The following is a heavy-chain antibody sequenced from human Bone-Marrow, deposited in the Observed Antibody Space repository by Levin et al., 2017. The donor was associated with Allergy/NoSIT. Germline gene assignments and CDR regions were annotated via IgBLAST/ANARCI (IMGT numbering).Heavy chain of an antibody. D-gene: IGHD2-2*02. CDR1: GFTVSSNY. V-gene: IGHV3-53*01. CDR2: IYSGGST. CDR3: ARVHCISTSCYKNAFDI. Sequence: PAASVKVSCAASGFTVSSNYMSWVRQAPGKGLEWVSVIYSGGSTYYADSVKGRFTISRDNSKNTLYLQMNSLRAEDTAVYYCARVHCISTSCYKNAFDIWGQGTMVTVSS. J-gene: IGHJ3*02.